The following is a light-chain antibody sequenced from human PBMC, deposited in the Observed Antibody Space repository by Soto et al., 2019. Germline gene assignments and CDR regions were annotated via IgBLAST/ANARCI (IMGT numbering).Light chain of an antibody. V-gene: IGLV2-11*01. Sequence: QPVLTQPRSVSGSPGQSVTISCTGTSSDVGGYNYVSWYQQHPGKAPKLMIYDVSKRPSGVPDRFSGSKSGNTASLTISGLQADDEADYYCCSYAGSYTFEVFGGGTKLTVL. CDR2: DVS. J-gene: IGLJ2*01. CDR3: CSYAGSYTFEV. CDR1: SSDVGGYNY.